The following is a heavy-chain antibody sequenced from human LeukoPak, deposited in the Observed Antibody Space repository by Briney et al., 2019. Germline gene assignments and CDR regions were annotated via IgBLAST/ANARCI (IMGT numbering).Heavy chain of an antibody. CDR2: IYYSGST. V-gene: IGHV4-59*08. CDR3: ARRSPGRPYFEF. D-gene: IGHD6-6*01. CDR1: GGSITNYY. J-gene: IGHJ4*02. Sequence: SETLSLTCTVSGGSITNYYWSWIRQPPGKGLEWIGYIYYSGSTNYNPSLKRRVTISVDTSENQFSLNLNSVTAADTAVYYCARRSPGRPYFEFWGQGSLVTVSS.